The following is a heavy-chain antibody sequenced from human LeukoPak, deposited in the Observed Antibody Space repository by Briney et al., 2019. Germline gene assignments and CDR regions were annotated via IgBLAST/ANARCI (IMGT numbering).Heavy chain of an antibody. CDR3: AKAGGSYFGGMDV. V-gene: IGHV3-23*01. D-gene: IGHD1-26*01. CDR2: ISGSGGST. J-gene: IGHJ6*02. CDR1: GFTFSSYA. Sequence: AGGSLRLSCAASGFTFSSYAMSWVRQAPGKGLEWVSAISGSGGSTYYADSVKGRFTISRDNSKNTLYLQMNSLRAEDTAVYYCAKAGGSYFGGMDVWGQGTTVTVSS.